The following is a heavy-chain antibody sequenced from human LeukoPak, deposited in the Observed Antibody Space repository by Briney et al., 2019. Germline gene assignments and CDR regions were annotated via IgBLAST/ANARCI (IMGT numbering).Heavy chain of an antibody. D-gene: IGHD3-3*01. V-gene: IGHV3-73*01. Sequence: GGSLRLSCAASGFTFSGSAMHWVRQASGKGLEWVGRIRSKANSYATAYAASVKGRFTISRDDSKNTAYLRMNSLKTEDTAVYYCTRLHPYDFWSGYSPGAFDIWGQGTMVTVSS. CDR3: TRLHPYDFWSGYSPGAFDI. CDR2: IRSKANSYAT. CDR1: GFTFSGSA. J-gene: IGHJ3*02.